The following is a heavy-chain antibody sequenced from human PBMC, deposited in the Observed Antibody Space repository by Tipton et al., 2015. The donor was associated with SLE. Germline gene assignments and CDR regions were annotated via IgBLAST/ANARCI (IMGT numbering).Heavy chain of an antibody. Sequence: TLSLTCTVSGGSISSHYWSWIRQHPGKGLEWIGYIYYSGSTYYNPSLKSRVTISVDTSKNQFSLKLSSVTAADTAVYYCARDPSGSYYPWAFDIWGQGTMVTVSS. V-gene: IGHV4-59*11. D-gene: IGHD3-10*01. CDR2: IYYSGST. J-gene: IGHJ3*02. CDR3: ARDPSGSYYPWAFDI. CDR1: GGSISSHY.